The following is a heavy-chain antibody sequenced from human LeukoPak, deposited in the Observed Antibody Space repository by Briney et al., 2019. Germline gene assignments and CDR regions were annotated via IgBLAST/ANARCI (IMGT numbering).Heavy chain of an antibody. V-gene: IGHV3-72*01. CDR2: SRNKANSYTT. CDR3: ASSGYNYRFFEN. J-gene: IGHJ4*02. D-gene: IGHD5-12*01. Sequence: GGSLRLSCAASGFSFSDHYMDWVRQAPGKGPEWVGRSRNKANSYTTEYAASVKGRFTISRDNSKNSLYLEMNSLKTEDTAVYYCASSGYNYRFFENWGQGTLVTVSS. CDR1: GFSFSDHY.